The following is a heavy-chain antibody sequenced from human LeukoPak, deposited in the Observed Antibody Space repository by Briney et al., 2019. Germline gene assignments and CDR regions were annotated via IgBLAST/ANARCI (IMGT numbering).Heavy chain of an antibody. J-gene: IGHJ6*02. CDR1: GYSFTSYW. CDR2: IYPGDSDT. D-gene: IGHD2-2*01. CDR3: ARAERYCSSTSCYHYGMDV. Sequence: PGESLKISCKGSGYSFTSYWIGWVRQMPGKGLEWMGIIYPGDSDTRYSPSFQGQVTISADKSISTAYLQWSSLKASDTAMYYCARAERYCSSTSCYHYGMDVWGQGTTVTVS. V-gene: IGHV5-51*01.